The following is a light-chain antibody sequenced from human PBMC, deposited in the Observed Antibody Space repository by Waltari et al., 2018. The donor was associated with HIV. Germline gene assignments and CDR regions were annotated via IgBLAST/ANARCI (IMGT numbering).Light chain of an antibody. CDR2: YAS. CDR3: QQYNNWPPWT. CDR1: QSVCSN. V-gene: IGKV3-15*01. J-gene: IGKJ1*01. Sequence: IVMTPSPATLSVSPGERATLSCRASQSVCSNLAWYRQKPGQAPRLLIYYASTRATGIPARFSGNGSGTEFTLTISSLLSEDFAVDYCQQYNNWPPWTFGQGTKVEIK.